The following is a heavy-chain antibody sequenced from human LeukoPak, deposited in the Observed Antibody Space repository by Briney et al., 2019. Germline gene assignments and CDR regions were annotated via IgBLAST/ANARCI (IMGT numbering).Heavy chain of an antibody. CDR1: GFTFSSYA. J-gene: IGHJ4*02. Sequence: AGGSLRLSXAASGFTFSSYAMSWVRQSPGKGLEWVSAISGSGGSTYYADSVKGRFTISRDNSKNTLYLQMNSLRAEDTAVYYCAKEGQYQLLYFDYWGQGTLVTVSS. D-gene: IGHD2-2*01. V-gene: IGHV3-23*01. CDR3: AKEGQYQLLYFDY. CDR2: ISGSGGST.